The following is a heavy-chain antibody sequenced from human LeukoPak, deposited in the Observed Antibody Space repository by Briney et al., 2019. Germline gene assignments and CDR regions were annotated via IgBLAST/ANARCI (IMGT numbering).Heavy chain of an antibody. Sequence: GGSLRLSCAASGFIFSTYWMSWDRQAPGKGLEWVANIKQDRSEKYYVDSVKGRFTISRDNAKNPLYLQMNSLRAEDTAVYFCARDIVVVVTAPNYYYYGMDVWGQGTTVTVSS. CDR3: ARDIVVVVTAPNYYYYGMDV. CDR1: GFIFSTYW. CDR2: IKQDRSEK. V-gene: IGHV3-7*04. D-gene: IGHD2-15*01. J-gene: IGHJ6*02.